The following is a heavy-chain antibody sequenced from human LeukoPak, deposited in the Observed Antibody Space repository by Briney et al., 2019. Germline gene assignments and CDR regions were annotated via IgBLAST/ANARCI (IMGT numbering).Heavy chain of an antibody. CDR2: IKHSGST. Sequence: SETLSLTCAVYGGSFSGYYWSWIRQPPGKGLEWIGEIKHSGSTNYNPSLKSRVTISLDTSKNQFSQKLSSVTAADTAVYYCAREAESYYDSTGYYDVFDIWNEGTMVSVTS. CDR3: AREAESYYDSTGYYDVFDI. CDR1: GGSFSGYY. V-gene: IGHV4-34*01. J-gene: IGHJ3*02. D-gene: IGHD3-22*01.